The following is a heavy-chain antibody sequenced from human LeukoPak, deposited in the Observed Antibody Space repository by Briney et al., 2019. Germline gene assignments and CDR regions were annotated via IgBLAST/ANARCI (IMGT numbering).Heavy chain of an antibody. Sequence: PGGSLRLSCAASGFTVSSNYMSWVRQAPGKGLEWVSVIYSGGSTYYADSVKGRFTISRDNSKNTLYLQVNSLRAEDTAVYYCARDSQGIDGSFDYWGQGTLVTVSS. V-gene: IGHV3-53*01. CDR2: IYSGGST. D-gene: IGHD5-24*01. CDR1: GFTVSSNY. CDR3: ARDSQGIDGSFDY. J-gene: IGHJ4*02.